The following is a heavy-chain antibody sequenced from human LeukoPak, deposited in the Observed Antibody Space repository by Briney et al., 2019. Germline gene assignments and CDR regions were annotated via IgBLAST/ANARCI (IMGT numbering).Heavy chain of an antibody. Sequence: SETLSLTCAVSGGSFSGYYWSWIRQPPGKGLGWIGEINHSGSTNYNPSLKSRVTISVDTSKNQFSLKLSSVTAADTAVYYCARGSGDIYGMDVWGKGTTVTVSS. V-gene: IGHV4-34*01. J-gene: IGHJ6*04. D-gene: IGHD3-10*01. CDR1: GGSFSGYY. CDR3: ARGSGDIYGMDV. CDR2: INHSGST.